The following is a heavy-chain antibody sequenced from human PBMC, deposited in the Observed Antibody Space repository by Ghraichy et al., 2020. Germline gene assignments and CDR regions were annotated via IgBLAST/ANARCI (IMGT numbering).Heavy chain of an antibody. D-gene: IGHD3-22*01. CDR2: ISGSGGST. J-gene: IGHJ2*01. Sequence: SCAASGFTFSSQAMTWVRQAPGKGLEWVSSISGSGGSTYYADSVRGRFTISRDNSKNTLYMQMNSLRAEDTAVYYCARHDSGGLAYFDLWGRGTLVTVSS. CDR1: GFTFSSQA. CDR3: ARHDSGGLAYFDL. V-gene: IGHV3-23*01.